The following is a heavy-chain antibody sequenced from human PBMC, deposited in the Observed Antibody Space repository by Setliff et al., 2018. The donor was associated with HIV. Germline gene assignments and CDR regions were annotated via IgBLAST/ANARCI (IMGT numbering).Heavy chain of an antibody. CDR1: GNTLNSFY. V-gene: IGHV1-24*01. D-gene: IGHD6-25*01. CDR2: FDPDDGET. Sequence: ASVKVSCKASGNTLNSFYLHWVRQAPGKGLEWMGGFDPDDGETVYARQFQGRVTMTEDTSTDTAYMELTSLRSEDTAMYYCAPVSSGWFDPWGQGTLVTVSS. J-gene: IGHJ5*02. CDR3: APVSSGWFDP.